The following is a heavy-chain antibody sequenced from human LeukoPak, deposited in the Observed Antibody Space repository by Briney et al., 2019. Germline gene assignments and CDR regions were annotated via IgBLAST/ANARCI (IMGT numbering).Heavy chain of an antibody. CDR2: LYYSGIT. V-gene: IGHV4-59*13. Sequence: SETLSLTCTVSGGPISSSYWSWIRQPPGKGLEWIGYLYYSGITNYNPSLNSLVTISLDTSKTQFSLKLNSVTAADTAVYYCARESGAFDYWGQGALVTVSS. CDR1: GGPISSSY. CDR3: ARESGAFDY. J-gene: IGHJ4*02.